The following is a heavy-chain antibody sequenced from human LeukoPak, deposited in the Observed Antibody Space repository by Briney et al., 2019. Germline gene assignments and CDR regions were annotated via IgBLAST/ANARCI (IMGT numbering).Heavy chain of an antibody. D-gene: IGHD6-13*01. J-gene: IGHJ6*02. V-gene: IGHV1-18*01. Sequence: ASVKVSCKASGYTFTSYGISWVRQAPGQGLEWMGWISAYNGNTNYAQKVKGRVTMTTDTSTSTAYMELRSLRPDDTAVYYCAKDALRTAAGPYYYGMDVWGRGTTVTVSS. CDR2: ISAYNGNT. CDR3: AKDALRTAAGPYYYGMDV. CDR1: GYTFTSYG.